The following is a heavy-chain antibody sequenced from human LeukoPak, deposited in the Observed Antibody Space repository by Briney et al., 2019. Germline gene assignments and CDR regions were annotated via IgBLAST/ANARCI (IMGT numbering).Heavy chain of an antibody. CDR2: FYYSWAT. D-gene: IGHD5-24*01. CDR3: ARSNARDGYNFGY. CDR1: GGSITSSY. Sequence: PSATLSLTCTVSGGSITSSYWSWLRQPPGKGLQWIGYFYYSWATNYNPSLKSRVTISVDTSKTQLSLKMTSMTAADTAVYYCARSNARDGYNFGYWGQGTLVTVSS. V-gene: IGHV4-59*08. J-gene: IGHJ4*02.